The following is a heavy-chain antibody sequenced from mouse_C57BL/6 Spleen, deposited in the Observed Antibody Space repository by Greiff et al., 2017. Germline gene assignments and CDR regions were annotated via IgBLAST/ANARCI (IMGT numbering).Heavy chain of an antibody. CDR1: GYTFTSYW. Sequence: QVQLQQPGAELVKPGASVKMSCKASGYTFTSYWITWVKQRPGQGLEWIGDIYPGSGSTNYNEKFKSKATLTVDTSSSTAYMQLSSLTSEDSAVYFCARYDCDVLAWFAYWGQGTLVTVSA. J-gene: IGHJ3*01. D-gene: IGHD2-4*01. V-gene: IGHV1-55*01. CDR3: ARYDCDVLAWFAY. CDR2: IYPGSGST.